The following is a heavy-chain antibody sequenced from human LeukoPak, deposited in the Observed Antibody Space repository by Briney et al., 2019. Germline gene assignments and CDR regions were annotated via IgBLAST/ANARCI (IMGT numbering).Heavy chain of an antibody. J-gene: IGHJ4*01. CDR2: IIPIFGTA. Sequence: GASVKVSCKASGGTFSSYAISWVRQAPGQGLEWMGGIIPIFGTANYAQKFQGRVTITADESTSTAYMELSSLTSDDTAVYYCARTLYDVLSGFDFWGQGTLVTVSA. CDR1: GGTFSSYA. V-gene: IGHV1-69*13. D-gene: IGHD3-3*01. CDR3: ARTLYDVLSGFDF.